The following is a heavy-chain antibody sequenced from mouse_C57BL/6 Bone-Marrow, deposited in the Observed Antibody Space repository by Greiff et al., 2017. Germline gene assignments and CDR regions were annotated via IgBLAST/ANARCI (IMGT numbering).Heavy chain of an antibody. D-gene: IGHD2-1*01. V-gene: IGHV1-26*01. J-gene: IGHJ1*03. CDR3: ARGGNYGYFDV. CDR1: GYTFTDYY. CDR2: INPNNGGT. Sequence: VQLQQSGPELVKPGASVKISCKASGYTFTDYYMNWVKQSHGKSLEWIGDINPNNGGTSYNQKFKGKATLTVDKSSSTAYMELRSLTSEDSAVYYCARGGNYGYFDVWGTGTTVTVSS.